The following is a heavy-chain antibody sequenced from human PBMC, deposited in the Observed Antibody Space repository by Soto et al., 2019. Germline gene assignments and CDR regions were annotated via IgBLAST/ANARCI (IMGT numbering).Heavy chain of an antibody. Sequence: PSETLSLTCAVSGGSISSGGYSWSWIRQPPGKGLEWIGYIYHSGSTYYNPSLKSRVTILVDRSKNQFSLKLSSVTAADTAVYYCARGITIFGVVIKGLDVWGQGTTVTVSS. V-gene: IGHV4-30-2*01. J-gene: IGHJ6*02. CDR1: GGSISSGGYS. CDR3: ARGITIFGVVIKGLDV. D-gene: IGHD3-3*01. CDR2: IYHSGST.